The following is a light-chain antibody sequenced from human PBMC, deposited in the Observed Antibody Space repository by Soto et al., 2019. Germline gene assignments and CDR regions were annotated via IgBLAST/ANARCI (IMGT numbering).Light chain of an antibody. CDR3: KTNNSFWIP. CDR1: ESISRW. J-gene: IGKJ5*01. Sequence: DIQMTQSPSTLSASVGDRVTITCRASESISRWLAWYQQKPGKAPKLVIYKPSSLESGVPSRFSDSGSGTEFTLTINSLQDADFETYYSKTNNSFWIPVGQGTRLESK. CDR2: KPS. V-gene: IGKV1-5*03.